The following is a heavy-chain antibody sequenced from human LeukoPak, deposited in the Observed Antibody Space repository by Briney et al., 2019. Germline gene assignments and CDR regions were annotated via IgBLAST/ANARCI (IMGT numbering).Heavy chain of an antibody. Sequence: SGPTLVNPTQTLTLTCTFSGFSLTTNGMCVSWIRQPPGKALEWLALILWDDDKYYSTSLKTRLAISKDASKNRMVLTMTYMDPEDTATYYCARTQMSYDYVWGSYRQYYFDYWGQGVPVTVSS. CDR2: ILWDDDK. CDR1: GFSLTTNGMC. D-gene: IGHD3-16*02. V-gene: IGHV2-70*13. CDR3: ARTQMSYDYVWGSYRQYYFDY. J-gene: IGHJ4*02.